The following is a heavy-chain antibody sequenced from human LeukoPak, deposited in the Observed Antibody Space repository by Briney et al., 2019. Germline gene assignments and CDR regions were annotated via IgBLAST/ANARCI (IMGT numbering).Heavy chain of an antibody. CDR1: GYPFTRYG. Sequence: ASVKVSCKASGYPFTRYGISWVRQAPGQGLEWMGWISAYNGNTNYAQKLQGRVTMTTDTSTSTAYMELRSLRSDDTAVYYCARDGNYDILTGYWSQNWFDPWGQGTLVTVSS. J-gene: IGHJ5*02. V-gene: IGHV1-18*01. D-gene: IGHD3-9*01. CDR2: ISAYNGNT. CDR3: ARDGNYDILTGYWSQNWFDP.